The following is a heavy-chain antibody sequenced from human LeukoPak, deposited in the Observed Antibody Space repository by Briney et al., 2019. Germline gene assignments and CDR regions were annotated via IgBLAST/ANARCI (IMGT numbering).Heavy chain of an antibody. V-gene: IGHV1-24*01. J-gene: IGHJ4*02. CDR1: GYTLTEVS. CDR3: AAATATSFHYVWGSPHYTEEWRD. D-gene: IGHD3-16*02. Sequence: AASVKVSCKVSGYTLTEVSIHWVRQAPGKGLEWMGGFDREDNEIMYAQRFQGRVTMTEDASTDTDYLEMSSLRSDDTAVYYCAAATATSFHYVWGSPHYTEEWRDWGQGTLVTVSS. CDR2: FDREDNEI.